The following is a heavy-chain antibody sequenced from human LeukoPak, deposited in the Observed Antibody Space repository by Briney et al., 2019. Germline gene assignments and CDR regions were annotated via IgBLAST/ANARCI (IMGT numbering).Heavy chain of an antibody. J-gene: IGHJ4*02. V-gene: IGHV4-34*01. CDR1: GGSFSGYY. CDR2: INHSGST. Sequence: SETLSLTCAVYGGSFSGYYWSWIRQPPGKGLEWIGEINHSGSTNYNPSLKSRVTISVDTSKNQFSLKLSSVTAADTAVYYCARARRYYDSSGYYPDYWGQGTLVTVSS. D-gene: IGHD3-22*01. CDR3: ARARRYYDSSGYYPDY.